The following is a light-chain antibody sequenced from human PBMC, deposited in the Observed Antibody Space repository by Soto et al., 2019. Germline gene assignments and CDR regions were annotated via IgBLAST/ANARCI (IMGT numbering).Light chain of an antibody. CDR1: QTISDH. V-gene: IGKV1-16*01. CDR2: AAS. Sequence: DIQLTQSPSSLSASLVERVAIXGRTSQTISDHLNWYQHKPGKAPKLLISAASSLQSGVPSRFSGSGSGTEFTLTISSLQPDDFATYYCQHYNSYSEAFGQGTKVDIK. J-gene: IGKJ1*01. CDR3: QHYNSYSEA.